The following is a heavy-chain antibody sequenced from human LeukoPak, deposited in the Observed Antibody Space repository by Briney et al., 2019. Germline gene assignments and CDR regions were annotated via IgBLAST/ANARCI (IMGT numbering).Heavy chain of an antibody. J-gene: IGHJ4*02. CDR2: IIPIFGTA. CDR1: GGTFSSYA. D-gene: IGHD2-2*01. V-gene: IGHV1-69*01. CDR3: ARGCSSTSCYIH. Sequence: SVKVSCKESGGTFSSYAISWVRQAPGQGLEWMGGIIPIFGTANYAQKFQGRVTITADESASTAYMELSSLRSEDTAVYYCARGCSSTSCYIHWGQGTLVTVSS.